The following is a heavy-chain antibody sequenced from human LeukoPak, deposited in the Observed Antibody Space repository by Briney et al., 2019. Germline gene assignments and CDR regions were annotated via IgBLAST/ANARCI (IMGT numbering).Heavy chain of an antibody. CDR2: IYGSGSI. Sequence: GGSLRLSCAASGFTVSSNYMNWVRQAPGKGLEWVSVIYGSGSIYYADSVKGRFTISRDDSKNTLYLQMNSLRAEDTAVYYCAGALAAAEYWGQGTLVTVSS. CDR3: AGALAAAEY. D-gene: IGHD6-13*01. J-gene: IGHJ4*02. V-gene: IGHV3-53*01. CDR1: GFTVSSNY.